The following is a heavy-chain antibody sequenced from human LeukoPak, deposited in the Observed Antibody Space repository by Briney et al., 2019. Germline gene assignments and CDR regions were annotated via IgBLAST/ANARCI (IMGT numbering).Heavy chain of an antibody. CDR1: GFTFSSYG. CDR2: ITGGGGIT. D-gene: IGHD6-19*01. V-gene: IGHV3-23*01. J-gene: IGHJ4*02. Sequence: GGSLRLSCAGSGFTFSSYGMSWVRQAPGTGLEWVSGITGGGGITNYADSVKGRFTISRDNSKNTLYLQMNSLRAEDTAVYYCAQASDRAVPGLKLFDYWGQGTLVTVSS. CDR3: AQASDRAVPGLKLFDY.